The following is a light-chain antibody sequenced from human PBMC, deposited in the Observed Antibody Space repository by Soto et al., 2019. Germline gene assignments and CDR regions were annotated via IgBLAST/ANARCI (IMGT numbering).Light chain of an antibody. V-gene: IGLV2-11*01. CDR3: RSSAGTYTSV. CDR2: DVS. CDR1: SSDVGGYNY. J-gene: IGLJ3*02. Sequence: QSALTQPRSVSGSPGQSVTISCTGTSSDVGGYNYVSWYQQHPGKAPKLMISDVSKRPSVVPDRFSGSKSGNTGSLTISGLQAEDEADYYSRSSAGTYTSVFGGGTKLTVL.